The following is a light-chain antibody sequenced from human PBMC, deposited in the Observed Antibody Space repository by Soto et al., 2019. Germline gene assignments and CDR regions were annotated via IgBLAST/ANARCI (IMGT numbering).Light chain of an antibody. Sequence: EIVLLQSPATLSLSPGGRSTLSGRASQRVSSYLAWYQQKPGQAPRLLIYDASNRATGIPARFSGSGSGTDFTLTISSLEPEDFAVYYCQQRSNWPSWTFGQGTKVDIK. CDR1: QRVSSY. J-gene: IGKJ1*01. V-gene: IGKV3-11*01. CDR2: DAS. CDR3: QQRSNWPSWT.